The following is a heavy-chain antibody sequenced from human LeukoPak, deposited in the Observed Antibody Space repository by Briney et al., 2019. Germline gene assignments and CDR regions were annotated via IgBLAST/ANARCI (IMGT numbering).Heavy chain of an antibody. D-gene: IGHD4-23*01. CDR2: ISPYNGNT. Sequence: ASVKVSCKASGYTFRSYGISWVRQAPGQGLERMGWISPYNGNTKYSQKMQGRATMYTDTSTSAAYKELRSLRSDDTAVYYGARYVGLYSGNCVDYWGPGTLVNVSS. CDR3: ARYVGLYSGNCVDY. J-gene: IGHJ4*02. V-gene: IGHV1-18*01. CDR1: GYTFRSYG.